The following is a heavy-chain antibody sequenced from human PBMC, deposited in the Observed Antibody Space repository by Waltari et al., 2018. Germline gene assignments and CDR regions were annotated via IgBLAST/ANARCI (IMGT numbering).Heavy chain of an antibody. J-gene: IGHJ4*02. V-gene: IGHV4-59*08. CDR1: GGSISSYY. D-gene: IGHD6-13*01. CDR2: IYYSGST. CDR3: ARVVDSSSWKRGGNFDY. Sequence: QVQLQESGPGLVKPSETLSLTCTVSGGSISSYYWSWIRQPPGKGLEWIGYIYYSGSTYYNPSLKSRVTISVDTSKNQFSLKLSSVTAADTAVYYCARVVDSSSWKRGGNFDYWGQGTLVTVSS.